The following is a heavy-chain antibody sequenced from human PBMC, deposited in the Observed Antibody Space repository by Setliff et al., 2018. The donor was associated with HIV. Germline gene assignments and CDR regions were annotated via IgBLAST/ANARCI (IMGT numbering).Heavy chain of an antibody. J-gene: IGHJ4*02. D-gene: IGHD1-26*01. CDR3: ATGRLRATSPFDN. CDR1: GFTFDNVD. Sequence: GESLKISCAASGFTFDNVDMNWVRQAPGKGPEWVSSISKNSFSIYYTDSVKGRFTVSRDNSGDTLYLQMNSLRAEDTAVYYCATGRLRATSPFDNWGQGTRVTVSS. CDR2: ISKNSFSI. V-gene: IGHV3-23*01.